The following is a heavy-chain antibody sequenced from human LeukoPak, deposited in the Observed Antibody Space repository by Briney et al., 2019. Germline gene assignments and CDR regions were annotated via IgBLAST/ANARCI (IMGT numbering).Heavy chain of an antibody. CDR2: IYYSGST. V-gene: IGHV4-39*01. D-gene: IGHD6-19*01. CDR1: GGSISSSSYY. J-gene: IGHJ6*03. CDR3: ARHVSAYSSGLPYYMDV. Sequence: SETLSPTCTVSGGSISSSSYYWGWIRQPPGKGLEWIGSIYYSGSTYYNPSLKSRVTISVDTSRDQFSLKLSSVTAADTAIYYCARHVSAYSSGLPYYMDVWGKGTTVTVSS.